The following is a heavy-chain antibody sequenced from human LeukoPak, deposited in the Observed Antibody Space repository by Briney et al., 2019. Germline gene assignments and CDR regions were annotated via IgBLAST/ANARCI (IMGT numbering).Heavy chain of an antibody. V-gene: IGHV3-7*03. CDR2: IKQDGSEK. CDR3: AKGFYGDYEGSAFDI. CDR1: GFTFSSYW. D-gene: IGHD4-17*01. J-gene: IGHJ3*02. Sequence: GGSLRLSCAASGFTFSSYWMSWVRQAPGKGLEWVANIKQDGSEKYYVDSVKGRFTISRDNSKNTLYLQMNSLRAEDTAVYYCAKGFYGDYEGSAFDIWGQGTMVTVSS.